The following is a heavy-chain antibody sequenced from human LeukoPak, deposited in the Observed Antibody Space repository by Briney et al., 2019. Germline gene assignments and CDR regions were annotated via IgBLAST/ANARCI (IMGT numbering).Heavy chain of an antibody. CDR2: INTNTGNP. CDR3: AREASFYYDSSDYSEDFHY. Sequence: ASVKVSCTASGYTFTSYAMNWVRQAPGQGLEWMGWINTNTGNPTYAQGFTGRFVFSLDTSVSTAYLQISSLKAEDTAVYYCAREASFYYDSSDYSEDFHYWGQGTLVTVSS. CDR1: GYTFTSYA. J-gene: IGHJ4*02. V-gene: IGHV7-4-1*02. D-gene: IGHD3-22*01.